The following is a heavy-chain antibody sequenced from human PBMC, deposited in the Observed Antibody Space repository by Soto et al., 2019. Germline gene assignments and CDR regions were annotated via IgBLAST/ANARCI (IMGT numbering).Heavy chain of an antibody. CDR1: GFTFSSYA. D-gene: IGHD3-10*01. CDR3: AKEERAERELRHFDY. Sequence: PGGSLRLSCGASGFTFSSYAMNWVRQAPGKGLEWVSAISGSGDSTYYADSVKGRFTISRDNAKNTLYLQMNRLRAEDTAVCYCAKEERAERELRHFDYWGQGTLVTVSS. J-gene: IGHJ4*02. V-gene: IGHV3-23*01. CDR2: ISGSGDST.